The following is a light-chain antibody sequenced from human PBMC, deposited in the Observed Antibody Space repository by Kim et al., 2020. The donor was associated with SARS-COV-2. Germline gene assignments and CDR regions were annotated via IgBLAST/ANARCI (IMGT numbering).Light chain of an antibody. Sequence: EIVMTQSPATLSVSPGERATLSCRASQIVSSNLAWYQQKPGQAPRLLIYGASTRATGIPARFSGSGSGTEFTLTISSLQSEDFAVYYCQQYNNWPPGTFGQGTRLEIK. V-gene: IGKV3-15*01. J-gene: IGKJ5*01. CDR2: GAS. CDR3: QQYNNWPPGT. CDR1: QIVSSN.